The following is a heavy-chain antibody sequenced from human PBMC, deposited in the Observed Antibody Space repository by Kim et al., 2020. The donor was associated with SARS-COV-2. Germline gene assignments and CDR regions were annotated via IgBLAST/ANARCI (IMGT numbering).Heavy chain of an antibody. V-gene: IGHV5-51*01. CDR3: TRLRAGVMVFDS. CDR2: FYPDDSDI. CDR1: GYTFSNYW. J-gene: IGHJ4*02. D-gene: IGHD3-16*02. Sequence: GESLKISCKGLGYTFSNYWIGWVRQTPGKGLEWMGIFYPDDSDIRYNPSFQGQVTVSADKSFITAYLQWNSLKASDTAIYYCTRLRAGVMVFDSWGQGTLVTVSS.